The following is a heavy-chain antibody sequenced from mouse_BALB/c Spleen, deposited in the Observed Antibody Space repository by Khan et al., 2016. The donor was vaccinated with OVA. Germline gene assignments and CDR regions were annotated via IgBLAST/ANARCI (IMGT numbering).Heavy chain of an antibody. CDR1: GYSITSGYG. CDR2: ISYSGST. D-gene: IGHD1-2*01. J-gene: IGHJ2*01. CDR3: ARTARIKY. V-gene: IGHV3-2*02. Sequence: EVKLLESGPSLVKPSQSLSLTCTVTGYSITSGYGWNWIRQFPGNKLEWMGYISYSGSTNYNPSLKSQISITRDTSKNQFFLQLNSVTTEDTATYYCARTARIKYWGQGTTLTVSS.